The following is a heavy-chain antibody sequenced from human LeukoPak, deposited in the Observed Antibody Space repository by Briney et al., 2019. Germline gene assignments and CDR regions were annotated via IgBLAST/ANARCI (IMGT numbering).Heavy chain of an antibody. D-gene: IGHD2-2*01. CDR2: INPNSGGT. J-gene: IGHJ6*03. V-gene: IGHV1-2*06. CDR1: GYTFTGYY. CDR3: ARDKGSSTFGAYYYYMDV. Sequence: ASVKVSCKASGYTFTGYYMHWVRQAPGQGLEWMGRINPNSGGTNYAQKFQGRVTMTRDPSISTAYMELSRLRSDDTAVYYCARDKGSSTFGAYYYYMDVWGKGTTVTVSS.